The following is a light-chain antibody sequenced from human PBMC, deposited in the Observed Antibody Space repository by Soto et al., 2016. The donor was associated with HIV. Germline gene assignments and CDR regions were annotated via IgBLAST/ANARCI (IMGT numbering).Light chain of an antibody. CDR1: QSISSY. CDR2: AAS. CDR3: QQSYSTLT. V-gene: IGKV1-39*01. Sequence: DPVSITCRASQSISSYLNWYQQKPGKAPKLLIYAASSLQSRVPSRFSGSGSGTDFTLTISSLQPEDFATYYCQQSYSTLTFGGGTKVEIK. J-gene: IGKJ4*01.